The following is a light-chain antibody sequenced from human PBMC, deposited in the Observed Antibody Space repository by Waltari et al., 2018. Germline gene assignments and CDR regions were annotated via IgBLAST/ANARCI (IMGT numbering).Light chain of an antibody. CDR2: AAS. CDR1: ESIASY. V-gene: IGKV1-39*01. Sequence: DIQLTQSPSSLSASIGDRVTITCRASESIASYLNWYQHKPGKAPNLLIYAASNLQSGVPSRFSGSGSGTEFTLTISSLQPDDFATYYCQQYSSFWTFGQGTKVEIK. CDR3: QQYSSFWT. J-gene: IGKJ1*01.